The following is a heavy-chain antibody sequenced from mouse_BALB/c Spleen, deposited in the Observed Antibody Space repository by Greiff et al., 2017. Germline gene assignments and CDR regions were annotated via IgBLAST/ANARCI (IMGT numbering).Heavy chain of an antibody. J-gene: IGHJ2*01. CDR1: GYTFTSYW. D-gene: IGHD2-10*01. CDR3: ARTYYGNYGYFDY. Sequence: VKLVESGAELAKPGASVKMSCKASGYTFTSYWMHWVKQRPGQGLEWIGYINPSTGYTEYNQKFKDKATLTADKSSSTAYMQLSSLTSEDSAVYYCARTYYGNYGYFDYWGQGTTLTVSS. V-gene: IGHV1-7*01. CDR2: INPSTGYT.